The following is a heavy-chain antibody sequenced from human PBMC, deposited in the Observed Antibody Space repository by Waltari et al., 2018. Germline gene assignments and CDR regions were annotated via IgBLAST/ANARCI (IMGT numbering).Heavy chain of an antibody. Sequence: QVQLQESGPRLVTPSETLSLTCAVSGDSISSGSYWGWIRQPPGKGLEWIGSIYHSGSTYYNPSLKSRVTISVDTSKNQFSLKLSSVTAADTAVYYCASRINDAFDIWGQGTMVTVSS. CDR3: ASRINDAFDI. V-gene: IGHV4-38-2*01. J-gene: IGHJ3*02. CDR1: GDSISSGSY. CDR2: IYHSGST. D-gene: IGHD2-15*01.